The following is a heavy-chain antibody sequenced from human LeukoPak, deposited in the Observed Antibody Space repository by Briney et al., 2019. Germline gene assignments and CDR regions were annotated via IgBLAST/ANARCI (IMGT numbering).Heavy chain of an antibody. D-gene: IGHD3-16*01. J-gene: IGHJ4*02. CDR2: INHGGST. CDR3: ARGWGA. CDR1: GGSFSGYY. Sequence: PSETLSLTCAVYGGSFSGYYWSWIRQPPGKGLEWIGEINHGGSTNYNPSLKSRVTISVDTSKNQFSLKLSSVTAADTAVYYCARGWGAWGQGTLVTVSS. V-gene: IGHV4-34*01.